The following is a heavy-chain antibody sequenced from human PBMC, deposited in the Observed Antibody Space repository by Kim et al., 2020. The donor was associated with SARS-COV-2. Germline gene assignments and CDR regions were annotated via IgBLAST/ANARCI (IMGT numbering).Heavy chain of an antibody. D-gene: IGHD6-19*01. V-gene: IGHV4-39*07. Sequence: PSLKSRVTISVDTSKNQFSLKLSSVTSADTAVYYCARARGWYGRLGAFDIWGQGTMVTVSS. CDR3: ARARGWYGRLGAFDI. J-gene: IGHJ3*02.